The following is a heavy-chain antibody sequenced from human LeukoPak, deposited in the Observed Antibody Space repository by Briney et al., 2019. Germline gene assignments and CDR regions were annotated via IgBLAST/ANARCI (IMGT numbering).Heavy chain of an antibody. CDR3: ARGHEKRQYYDYVWGSYRYGNYYFDY. V-gene: IGHV1-8*01. CDR1: GYTFTSYD. J-gene: IGHJ4*02. D-gene: IGHD3-16*02. Sequence: ASVKVSCKASGYTFTSYDINWVRQAPGQGLEWMGWMNPKSGNTGNAQEFQGRVTMTRNTSISTAYMELSSLRSEDTAVYYCARGHEKRQYYDYVWGSYRYGNYYFDYWGQGTLVTVSS. CDR2: MNPKSGNT.